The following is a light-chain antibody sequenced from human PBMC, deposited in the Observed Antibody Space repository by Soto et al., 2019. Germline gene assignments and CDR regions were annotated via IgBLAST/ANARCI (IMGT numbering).Light chain of an antibody. CDR1: QSISSD. J-gene: IGKJ2*01. V-gene: IGKV3-15*01. Sequence: EIVMTQSPATLSASRGERATLSCRASQSISSDLAWYQHKPGQAPRLLIYAASTRATGIPARFSGSASGREFTLTISSLQSEDSAVYYWQQYNSWPPRYTFGQGTKLEIK. CDR3: QQYNSWPPRYT. CDR2: AAS.